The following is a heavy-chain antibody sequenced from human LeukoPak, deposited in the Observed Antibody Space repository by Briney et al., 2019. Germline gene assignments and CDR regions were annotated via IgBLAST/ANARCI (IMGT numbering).Heavy chain of an antibody. J-gene: IGHJ4*02. CDR2: IYYSGST. CDR1: GGSISSSSYY. CDR3: ARHPSGGYSPFDY. Sequence: PSETLSPTCTVSGGSISSSSYYWGWIRQPPGKGLEWIGSIYYSGSTYYNPSLKSRVTISVDTSKNQFSLKLSSVTAADTAVYYCARHPSGGYSPFDYWGQGTLVTVSS. V-gene: IGHV4-39*01. D-gene: IGHD6-13*01.